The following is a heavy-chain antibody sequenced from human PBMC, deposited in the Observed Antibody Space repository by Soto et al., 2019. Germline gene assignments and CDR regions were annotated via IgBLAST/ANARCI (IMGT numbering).Heavy chain of an antibody. D-gene: IGHD3-3*01. CDR2: INHSGST. Sequence: SETLSLTCAVYGGSFSGYYWSWIRQPPGKGLEWIGEINHSGSTNYNPSLKSRVTISVDTSKNQFSLKLSSVTAADTAVYYCARGPPRYYDFWSGYSYFDYWGQGTLVTVSS. CDR1: GGSFSGYY. V-gene: IGHV4-34*01. CDR3: ARGPPRYYDFWSGYSYFDY. J-gene: IGHJ4*02.